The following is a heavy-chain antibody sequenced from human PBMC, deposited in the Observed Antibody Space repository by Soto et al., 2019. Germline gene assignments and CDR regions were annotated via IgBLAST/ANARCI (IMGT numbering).Heavy chain of an antibody. CDR3: ARTYCGGDCYPLNDYYYGLDV. CDR1: GGTFSSYA. D-gene: IGHD2-21*02. J-gene: IGHJ6*02. CDR2: SIPIFGTA. Sequence: QVQLVQSGAEVKKPGSSVKVSCKASGGTFSSYAISWVRQAPGQGLEWMGGSIPIFGTANYAQKFQGRVTITADESTSTAYMELSSLRAEDTAVYYCARTYCGGDCYPLNDYYYGLDVWCQETTVTVSS. V-gene: IGHV1-69*01.